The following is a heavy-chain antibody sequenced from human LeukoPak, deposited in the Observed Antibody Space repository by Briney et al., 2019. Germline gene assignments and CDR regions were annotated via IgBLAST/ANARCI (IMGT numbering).Heavy chain of an antibody. CDR3: ARDLNSGSYYGNVY. J-gene: IGHJ4*02. CDR1: GSTFTSYG. D-gene: IGHD1-26*01. Sequence: ASVKVSCKASGSTFTSYGISWVRQAPGQGLEWMGWISAYNGNTNYAQKLQGRVTMTTDTSTSTAYMELRSLRSDDTAVYYCARDLNSGSYYGNVYWGQGTLVTVSS. V-gene: IGHV1-18*01. CDR2: ISAYNGNT.